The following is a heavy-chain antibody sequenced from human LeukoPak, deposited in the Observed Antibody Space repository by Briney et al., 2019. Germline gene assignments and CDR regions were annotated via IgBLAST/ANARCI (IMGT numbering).Heavy chain of an antibody. Sequence: ASVKVSCKTSGYTFTGYYLHWVRQAPGQGLEWMGWINSNNGGTNYAQKFQGRVTMTRDTSISAAYMELTRLRSDDTAVYYCARDLGGYSGYRASCDYWGQGTLVTVSS. V-gene: IGHV1-2*02. CDR3: ARDLGGYSGYRASCDY. D-gene: IGHD5-12*01. J-gene: IGHJ4*02. CDR2: INSNNGGT. CDR1: GYTFTGYY.